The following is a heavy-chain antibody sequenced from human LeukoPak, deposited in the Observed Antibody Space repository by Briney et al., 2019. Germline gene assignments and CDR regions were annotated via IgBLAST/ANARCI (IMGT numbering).Heavy chain of an antibody. D-gene: IGHD6-19*01. Sequence: SETLSLTCTVSGGSISSSSYYWGWIRQPPGKGLEWIGSIYYSGSTYYNPSLKSRVTISVDTSKNQFSLKLSSVTAADTAVYYCARLSQWLVNWFDPWGQGTLVTVSS. V-gene: IGHV4-39*01. J-gene: IGHJ5*02. CDR1: GGSISSSSYY. CDR3: ARLSQWLVNWFDP. CDR2: IYYSGST.